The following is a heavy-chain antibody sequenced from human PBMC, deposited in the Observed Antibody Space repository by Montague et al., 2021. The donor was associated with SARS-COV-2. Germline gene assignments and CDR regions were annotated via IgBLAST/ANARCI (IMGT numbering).Heavy chain of an antibody. D-gene: IGHD5-24*01. CDR1: GFSIGSRDY. J-gene: IGHJ3*02. CDR3: VREKAGGLRNFFDI. Sequence: SETLSLTCTVSGFSIGSRDYLGCIRQPPAKGLVWFGSIYHSGTTYYNPSLHRRLTMSIDTSTNQFSLRLTSATAADTAVFFCVREKAGGLRNFFDIWGQGTTVTVSS. V-gene: IGHV4-38-2*02. CDR2: IYHSGTT.